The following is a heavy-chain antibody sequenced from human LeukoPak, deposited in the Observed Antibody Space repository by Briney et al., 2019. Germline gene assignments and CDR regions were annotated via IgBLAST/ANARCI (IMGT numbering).Heavy chain of an antibody. CDR3: AREIGDYYGSGRSRTPDNWFDP. CDR2: IYYSGST. CDR1: GGSISSGDYY. J-gene: IGHJ5*02. Sequence: SQTLSLTCTVSGGSISSGDYYWSWIHQPPGKGLEWIGYIYYSGSTYYNPSLKSRVTISVDTSKNQFSLKLSSVTAADTAVYYCAREIGDYYGSGRSRTPDNWFDPWGQGTLVTVSS. D-gene: IGHD3-10*01. V-gene: IGHV4-30-4*01.